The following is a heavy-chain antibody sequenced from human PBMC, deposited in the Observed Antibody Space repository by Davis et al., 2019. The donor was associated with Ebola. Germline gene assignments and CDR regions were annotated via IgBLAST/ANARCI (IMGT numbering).Heavy chain of an antibody. J-gene: IGHJ4*02. Sequence: GESLKIPCAASGFTFSSYAMHWVRQAPGKGLEWVAVISYDGSNKYYADSVKGRFTISRDNSKNTLYLQMNSLRAEDTAVYYCARGGLDSSGWYYFDYWGQGTLVTISS. V-gene: IGHV3-30-3*01. D-gene: IGHD6-19*01. CDR1: GFTFSSYA. CDR3: ARGGLDSSGWYYFDY. CDR2: ISYDGSNK.